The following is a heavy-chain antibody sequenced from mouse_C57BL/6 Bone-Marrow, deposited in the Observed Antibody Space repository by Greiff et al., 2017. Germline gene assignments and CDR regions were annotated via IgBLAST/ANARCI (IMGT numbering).Heavy chain of an antibody. CDR3: ARGPTPYYYGSSYSYYFDY. J-gene: IGHJ2*01. V-gene: IGHV1-81*01. Sequence: QVQLQQSGAELARPGASVKLSCKASGYTFTSYGISWVKQRTGQGLEWIGEIYPRSGNTYYNEKFKGKATLTADKSSSTAYMELRSLTSEDSAVYFCARGPTPYYYGSSYSYYFDYWGQGTTLTVSS. D-gene: IGHD1-1*01. CDR1: GYTFTSYG. CDR2: IYPRSGNT.